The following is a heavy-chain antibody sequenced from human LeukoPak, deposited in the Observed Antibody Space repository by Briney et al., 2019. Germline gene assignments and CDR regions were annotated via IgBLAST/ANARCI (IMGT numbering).Heavy chain of an antibody. Sequence: SETLSLTCTVSGGSISSYYWSWIRQPPGKGLEWIGYIYYSGSTNYNPSLKSRVTISVDTSKNQFSLKLNSVTAADTAVYYRAGGGDSGGYYYPMFDYWGQGTLVTVSS. J-gene: IGHJ4*02. V-gene: IGHV4-59*01. CDR1: GGSISSYY. CDR2: IYYSGST. CDR3: AGGGDSGGYYYPMFDY. D-gene: IGHD3-22*01.